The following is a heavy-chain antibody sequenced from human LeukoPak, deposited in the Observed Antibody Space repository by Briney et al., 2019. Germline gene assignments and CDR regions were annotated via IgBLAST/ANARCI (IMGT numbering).Heavy chain of an antibody. CDR2: IKNDGSEI. CDR3: ATDRGWRTSGYYLYYFEY. D-gene: IGHD3-3*01. J-gene: IGHJ4*02. Sequence: GGSLRLSCAASGFVFRNYFMSWVRQAPGKGLEWVASIKNDGSEIYYVDSVRGRYTISRDNTKNSLYLQMSSLRAEDTAVYYCATDRGWRTSGYYLYYFEYWGQGTLVTFSS. CDR1: GFVFRNYF. V-gene: IGHV3-7*01.